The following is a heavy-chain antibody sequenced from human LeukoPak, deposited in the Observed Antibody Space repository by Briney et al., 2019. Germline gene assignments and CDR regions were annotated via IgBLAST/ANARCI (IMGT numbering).Heavy chain of an antibody. CDR3: ARPPHYYYDSTGYD. CDR2: VNPNSGGT. D-gene: IGHD3-22*01. J-gene: IGHJ4*02. V-gene: IGHV1-2*02. CDR1: GYTFTGYC. Sequence: GASVKVCCKASGYTFTGYCMHWVRQAPGQGLEWMGWVNPNSGGTNYAQKFQGRVTMTRDTSICTAYMELSRLRSDDTAVYYCARPPHYYYDSTGYDRGQGTLVTVSS.